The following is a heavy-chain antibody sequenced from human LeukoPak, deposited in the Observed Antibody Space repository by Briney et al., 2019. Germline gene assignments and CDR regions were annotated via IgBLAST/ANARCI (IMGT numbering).Heavy chain of an antibody. CDR1: GFTVSSNY. J-gene: IGHJ4*02. Sequence: GGSLRLSCAASGFTVSSNYMTWVRQAPGKGLEWVSVIYSGGGTFYADSVKGRFTISRDNSKNTLYLQMNSLRAEDTAVYYCARAGGLRIAVAPIDCWGQGALVTVSS. CDR2: IYSGGGT. V-gene: IGHV3-53*01. CDR3: ARAGGLRIAVAPIDC. D-gene: IGHD6-19*01.